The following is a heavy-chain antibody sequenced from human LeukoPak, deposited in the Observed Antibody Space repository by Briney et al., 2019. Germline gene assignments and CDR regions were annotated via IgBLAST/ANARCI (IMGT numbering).Heavy chain of an antibody. V-gene: IGHV4-4*02. Sequence: SETLSLTCDVSGGSITSTNWWTWVRQPPGEGLDWIGEVHLDGKTNYNPSLKSRLTMSVDLPRNHISLKLTSLTATDTDVNYCAREGSFYRPPNYSGQGTLVTVSS. D-gene: IGHD2-8*01. J-gene: IGHJ4*02. CDR2: VHLDGKT. CDR3: AREGSFYRPPNY. CDR1: GGSITSTNW.